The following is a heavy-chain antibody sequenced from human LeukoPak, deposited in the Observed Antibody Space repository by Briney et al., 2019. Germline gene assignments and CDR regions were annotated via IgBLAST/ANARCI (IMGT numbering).Heavy chain of an antibody. Sequence: GGSLRLSCAASGFTFSLYAMSWVRQAPGKVLEWVSAISGSGGSTYYADSVKGRFTISRDSSKNTLYLQMNSLRAEDTAIYYCAKGTTYYDVLTGYGYPYYFDYWGQGTLVTVSS. CDR1: GFTFSLYA. CDR2: ISGSGGST. D-gene: IGHD3-9*01. J-gene: IGHJ4*02. V-gene: IGHV3-23*01. CDR3: AKGTTYYDVLTGYGYPYYFDY.